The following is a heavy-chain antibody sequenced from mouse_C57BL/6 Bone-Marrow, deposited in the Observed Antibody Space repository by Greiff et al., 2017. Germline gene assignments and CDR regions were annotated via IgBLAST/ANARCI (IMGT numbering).Heavy chain of an antibody. V-gene: IGHV1-81*01. Sequence: QVQLKESGAELARPGASVKLSCKASGYTFTSYGISWVKQRTGQGLEWIGEIYPRSGNNYYNEKFKGKATLTADKSSSTAYMELRSLTSEDSAVYFCARAGAYAMDYWGQGTSVTVSS. CDR1: GYTFTSYG. CDR3: ARAGAYAMDY. J-gene: IGHJ4*01. CDR2: IYPRSGNN.